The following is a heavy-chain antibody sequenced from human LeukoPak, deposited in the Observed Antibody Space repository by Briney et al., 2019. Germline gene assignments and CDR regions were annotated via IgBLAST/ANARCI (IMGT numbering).Heavy chain of an antibody. CDR1: GFTFDDYG. Sequence: PGGSLRLSCAASGFTFDDYGMSWVRQAPGKGLEWVSGINWSGGSTGYADSVKGRFTISRDNAKNSLYLQMNSLRAEDTGVYYCAREGWAVARKVDYWGRGTLVTVSS. CDR2: INWSGGST. CDR3: AREGWAVARKVDY. D-gene: IGHD6-19*01. V-gene: IGHV3-20*04. J-gene: IGHJ4*02.